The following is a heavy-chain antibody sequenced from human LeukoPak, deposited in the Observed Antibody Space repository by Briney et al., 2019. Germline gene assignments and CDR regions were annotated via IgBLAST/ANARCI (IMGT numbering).Heavy chain of an antibody. CDR1: GFTFSSYA. Sequence: GKSLRLSCAASGFTFSSYAMHRVRQTPGKGLEWVAIISYHGSNKYYADSVKGRFTISRDNSKNTLYLQMNSLRADDTAVYFCARDGSPDCTNGICYTRFLYYFDYWGQGTLVTVSS. CDR3: ARDGSPDCTNGICYTRFLYYFDY. D-gene: IGHD2-8*01. J-gene: IGHJ4*02. CDR2: ISYHGSNK. V-gene: IGHV3-30-3*01.